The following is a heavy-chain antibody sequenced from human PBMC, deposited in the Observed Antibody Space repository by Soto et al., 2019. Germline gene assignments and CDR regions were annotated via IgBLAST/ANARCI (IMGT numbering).Heavy chain of an antibody. CDR1: GFTLSSYT. CDR2: ISGSGTST. V-gene: IGHV3-23*01. J-gene: IGHJ5*02. CDR3: ANEPRYCNSETCYSRPRFAP. D-gene: IGHD2-2*02. Sequence: GGSLRLSCAASGFTLSSYTMSWVRQAPGKGLEWVSVISGSGTSTYYADSVKGRFTISRDSSKSTLFLQMSRLRVEDTAIYYCANEPRYCNSETCYSRPRFAPWGQGTKLTVSS.